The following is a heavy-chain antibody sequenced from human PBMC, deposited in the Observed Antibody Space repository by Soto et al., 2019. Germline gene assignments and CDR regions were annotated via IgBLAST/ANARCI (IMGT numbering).Heavy chain of an antibody. Sequence: HVQLVQSGGELKKPGASVKVSCNTSGYTFNTYFITWVRQAHGQGLEWMGWISPHNGNTNYAEKFQGRVTMTADTITKTAYMELRNLRMDDTAVYYCARDTGNSFDYWGQGTPVTVSS. J-gene: IGHJ4*02. CDR2: ISPHNGNT. V-gene: IGHV1-18*01. CDR1: GYTFNTYF. CDR3: ARDTGNSFDY.